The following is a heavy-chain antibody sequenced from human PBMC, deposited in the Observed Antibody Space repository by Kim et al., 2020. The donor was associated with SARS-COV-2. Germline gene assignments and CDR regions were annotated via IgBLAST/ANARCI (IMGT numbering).Heavy chain of an antibody. CDR1: GDTMSSSHY. D-gene: IGHD6-19*01. CDR3: AIRLAVAGTVDY. J-gene: IGHJ4*02. CDR2: SHYSGNA. Sequence: SETLSLTCAVSGDTMSSSHYWTWIRQPPGKGLEWIGSSHYSGNAFYNPSLKSRVTISVDTSRAQFSLRMTSVTAADTAVYYCAIRLAVAGTVDYWGRGIPVTVTS. V-gene: IGHV4-39*01.